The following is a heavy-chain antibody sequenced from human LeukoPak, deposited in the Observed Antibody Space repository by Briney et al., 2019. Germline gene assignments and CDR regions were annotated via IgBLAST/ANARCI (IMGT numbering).Heavy chain of an antibody. V-gene: IGHV3-7*01. Sequence: GGSLRLSCAASGFTFSSYGMSWVRQAPGKGLEWVANIKQDGGEKYYVDSVKGRFTISRDNAKNSLYLQMNSLRAEDTAVYYCTTVYRSYFDSSGFPQRWGQGTLVIVTS. CDR1: GFTFSSYG. D-gene: IGHD3-22*01. CDR3: TTVYRSYFDSSGFPQR. CDR2: IKQDGGEK. J-gene: IGHJ1*01.